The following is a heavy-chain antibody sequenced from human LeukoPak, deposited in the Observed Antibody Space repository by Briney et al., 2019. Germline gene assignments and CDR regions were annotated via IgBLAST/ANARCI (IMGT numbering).Heavy chain of an antibody. CDR3: ATTSPWLFFAY. CDR1: VFSFKSCH. Sequence: GGSLRLSWTLSVFSFKSCHKSGVRQAPGKGLEWVSVIYNGGSTNYADSVKGRFTISRDNSKNTLYLQMNSLRAEDTAVYYCATTSPWLFFAYWGQGTLVTVSS. V-gene: IGHV3-66*01. D-gene: IGHD6-19*01. CDR2: IYNGGST. J-gene: IGHJ4*02.